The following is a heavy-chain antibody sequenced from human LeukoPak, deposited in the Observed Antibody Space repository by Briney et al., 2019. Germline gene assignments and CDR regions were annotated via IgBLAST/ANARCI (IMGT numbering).Heavy chain of an antibody. V-gene: IGHV4-59*01. D-gene: IGHD3-22*01. CDR3: ARAAGINDSSGPYYCYYHYMDV. CDR1: GGSISSYY. Sequence: SETLSLTCTVSGGSISSYYWSWIRQPPGKGLEWIGYIYYSGSTNYNPSLKSRVTISVDTSKNQFSLKLSSVTAADTAVYYCARAAGINDSSGPYYCYYHYMDVWGKGTTVTVSS. CDR2: IYYSGST. J-gene: IGHJ6*03.